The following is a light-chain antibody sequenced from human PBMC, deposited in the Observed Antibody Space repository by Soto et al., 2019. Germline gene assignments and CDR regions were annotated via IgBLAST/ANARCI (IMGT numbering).Light chain of an antibody. Sequence: QSALTQPASVSGSPGQSIAISCTGTSSDLGAYNYVSWYQQHPGKAPKLMIYDVNNRPSGVSNRFSGSKSDNTASLTTSGLQAEDEADYYCSSYTSSGTRVFGGGTKLTVL. CDR1: SSDLGAYNY. V-gene: IGLV2-14*01. J-gene: IGLJ3*02. CDR3: SSYTSSGTRV. CDR2: DVN.